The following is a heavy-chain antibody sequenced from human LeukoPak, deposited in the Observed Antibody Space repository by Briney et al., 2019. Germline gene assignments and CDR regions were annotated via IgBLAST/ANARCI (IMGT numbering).Heavy chain of an antibody. V-gene: IGHV3-23*01. CDR1: GFTFSTYA. J-gene: IGHJ4*02. Sequence: PGGSLRLSCAASGFTFSTYAMTWVRQAPGKGLEWVPTIRGTGSNTFYADSVKGRFTISRDNSKNTLYLQMNSLRAEDTAVYFCAKSRGWLQLWDFWGQGTLVTVSS. CDR3: AKSRGWLQLWDF. D-gene: IGHD5-24*01. CDR2: IRGTGSNT.